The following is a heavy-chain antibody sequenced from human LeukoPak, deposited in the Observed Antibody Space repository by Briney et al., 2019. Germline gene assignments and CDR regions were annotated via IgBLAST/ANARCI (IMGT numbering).Heavy chain of an antibody. Sequence: PSETLSLTCTVSGGSISSYYWSWIRQPPGRGLEWIGYIYYSGSTNYNPSLKSRVTISVDTSKNQFSLKLSSVTAADTAVYYCARLPMSSGSYYFDYWGQGTLVTASS. CDR1: GGSISSYY. D-gene: IGHD3-10*01. CDR3: ARLPMSSGSYYFDY. V-gene: IGHV4-59*08. CDR2: IYYSGST. J-gene: IGHJ4*02.